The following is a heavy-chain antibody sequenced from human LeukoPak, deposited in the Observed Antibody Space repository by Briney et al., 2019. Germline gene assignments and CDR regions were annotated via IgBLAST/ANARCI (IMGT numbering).Heavy chain of an antibody. V-gene: IGHV3-21*01. J-gene: IGHJ4*02. CDR3: ARDRGERITIFGVVNDY. CDR1: GFTFSSYA. CDR2: ISGSGSFI. D-gene: IGHD3-3*01. Sequence: PGGSLRLSCAASGFTFSSYAMSWVRQAPGKGLEWVSSISGSGSFIYYADSVKGRFTISRDNAKNSLYLQMNSLRAEDTAVYYCARDRGERITIFGVVNDYWGQGTLVTVSS.